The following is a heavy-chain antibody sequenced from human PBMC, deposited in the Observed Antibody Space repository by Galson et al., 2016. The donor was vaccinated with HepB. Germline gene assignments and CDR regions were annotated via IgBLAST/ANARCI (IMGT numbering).Heavy chain of an antibody. Sequence: SLRLSCAASGFIVSSNDMSWVRQAPGKGLEWVSRINTDGSSTSYADSVKGRFTISRDNAKKSLYLQMNSLRVDDTAVYYCAVGGHVDYCGQGTLVTVSS. V-gene: IGHV3-74*01. CDR3: AVGGHVDY. CDR2: INTDGSST. D-gene: IGHD1-26*01. CDR1: GFIVSSND. J-gene: IGHJ4*02.